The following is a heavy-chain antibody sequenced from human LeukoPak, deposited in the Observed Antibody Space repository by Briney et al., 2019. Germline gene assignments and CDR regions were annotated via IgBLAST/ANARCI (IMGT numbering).Heavy chain of an antibody. D-gene: IGHD2-21*01. J-gene: IGHJ5*02. Sequence: SETLSLTCTVSGGSVSSGSYYWSWIRQPPGKGLEWIGYIYYSGSTNYNPSLKSRVTISVDTSKNQFSLKLSSVTAADTAVYYCARAPGGLLGYWFDPWGQGTLVTVSS. CDR1: GGSVSSGSYY. CDR2: IYYSGST. V-gene: IGHV4-61*01. CDR3: ARAPGGLLGYWFDP.